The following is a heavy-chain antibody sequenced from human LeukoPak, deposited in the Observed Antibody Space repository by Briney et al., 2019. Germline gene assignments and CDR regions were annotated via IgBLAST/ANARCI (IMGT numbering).Heavy chain of an antibody. J-gene: IGHJ4*02. D-gene: IGHD3-16*02. CDR1: GYSISSDYY. CDR3: ARYDVWGTYRAFDY. V-gene: IGHV4-38-2*02. Sequence: SETLSLTCTVSGYSISSDYYWGWIRQPPGRGLEWIGTIYHSGSTYYNPSLKGRVTISVDTSKNQFSLKLSSVTAADTAVYYCARYDVWGTYRAFDYWGQGTLVTVSS. CDR2: IYHSGST.